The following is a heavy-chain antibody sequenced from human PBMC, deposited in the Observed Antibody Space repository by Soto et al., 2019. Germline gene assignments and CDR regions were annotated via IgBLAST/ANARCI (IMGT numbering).Heavy chain of an antibody. CDR1: GGSISSYY. J-gene: IGHJ4*02. CDR3: ARVSPSHYFDY. CDR2: IYYSGST. Sequence: PSETLSVTCTVSGGSISSYYWSWIRQPPGKGLEWIGYIYYSGSTNYNPSLKSRVTISVDTSKNQFSLKLSSVTAADTAVYYCARVSPSHYFDYWGPGTLVTVSS. V-gene: IGHV4-59*01.